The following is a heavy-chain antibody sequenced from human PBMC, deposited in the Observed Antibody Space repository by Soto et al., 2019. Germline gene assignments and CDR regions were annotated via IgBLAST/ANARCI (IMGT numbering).Heavy chain of an antibody. Sequence: SVKISCKSSGVTFNTQAMRWVREAPGQGLEWMGGIIPMFGTPHYAEKFQDRVTITADESTGTAYLELSSLTSEDTAVYYCATSEGGDGYSFDYWGPGTLVTVSS. J-gene: IGHJ4*02. D-gene: IGHD3-16*01. CDR3: ATSEGGDGYSFDY. V-gene: IGHV1-69*01. CDR2: IIPMFGTP. CDR1: GVTFNTQA.